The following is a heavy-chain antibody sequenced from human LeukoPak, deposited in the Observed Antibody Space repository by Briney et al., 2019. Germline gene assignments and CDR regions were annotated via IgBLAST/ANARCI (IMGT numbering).Heavy chain of an antibody. J-gene: IGHJ6*02. V-gene: IGHV3-23*01. CDR3: AKSRGYYYYGMDV. CDR1: GFTFSSFA. Sequence: GGSLRLSCAASGFTFSSFALSWVRHAPGKGLEWVSAISGSGAGTYYADSVKGRFTISRDNSRNTLYLQMTGLRAEDTAVYYCAKSRGYYYYGMDVWGQGTTVTVSS. CDR2: ISGSGAGT. D-gene: IGHD3-10*01.